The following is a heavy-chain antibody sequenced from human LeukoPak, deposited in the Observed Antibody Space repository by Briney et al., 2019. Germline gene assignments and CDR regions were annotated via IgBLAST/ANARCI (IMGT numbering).Heavy chain of an antibody. J-gene: IGHJ2*01. V-gene: IGHV3-74*01. Sequence: QPGGSLRLSCAASGFSFSTNRMHWVRQAPGKGLVWLSRLYSDGSVTGYADSVKGRFTISRDNAKNALYLQMNNLRVEDTAVYYCARDQGSNGGDWYFDVWGRGTLVTVSS. D-gene: IGHD3-16*01. CDR2: LYSDGSVT. CDR3: ARDQGSNGGDWYFDV. CDR1: GFSFSTNR.